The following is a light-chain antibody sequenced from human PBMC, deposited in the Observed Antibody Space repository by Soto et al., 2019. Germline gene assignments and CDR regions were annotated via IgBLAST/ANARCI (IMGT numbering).Light chain of an antibody. V-gene: IGKV3-20*01. CDR1: HSVDSSY. CDR3: QQYGSYPLT. J-gene: IGKJ4*01. CDR2: ETS. Sequence: VVLRQAPGALSLSPGERATRSCRASHSVDSSYFAWYQQRPGQAPRLLIYETSSRATGIPDRFSGSGSGTDFTLTVSRLEPEDFAVYFCQQYGSYPLTFGGGTKVDIK.